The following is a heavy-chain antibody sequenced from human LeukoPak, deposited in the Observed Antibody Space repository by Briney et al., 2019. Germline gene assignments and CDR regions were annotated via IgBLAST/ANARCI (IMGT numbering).Heavy chain of an antibody. CDR1: GGTFSSYA. J-gene: IGHJ5*02. Sequence: ASVKVSCKASGGTFSSYAISWVRQAPGQGLEWMGRIIPILGIANYAQKFQGRVTITADKSTSTAYMELSSLRSEDTAVYYCARGVVGATNWFDPWGQGALVTVSS. V-gene: IGHV1-69*04. D-gene: IGHD1-26*01. CDR2: IIPILGIA. CDR3: ARGVVGATNWFDP.